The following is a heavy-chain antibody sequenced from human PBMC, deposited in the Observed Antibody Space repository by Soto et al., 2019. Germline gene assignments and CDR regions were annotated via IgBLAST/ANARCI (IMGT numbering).Heavy chain of an antibody. D-gene: IGHD2-21*02. CDR3: ARGWGLVFDY. CDR1: GGSISSYY. Sequence: QVQLQESGPGLVKPSETLSLTCTVSGGSISSYYWSWIRQPPGKGLEWIGYIYYSGSANYNPSLKSRVTISVDTSKNQFSLKLSSVTAADTAVYYCARGWGLVFDYWGRGTLVTVSS. J-gene: IGHJ4*02. V-gene: IGHV4-59*01. CDR2: IYYSGSA.